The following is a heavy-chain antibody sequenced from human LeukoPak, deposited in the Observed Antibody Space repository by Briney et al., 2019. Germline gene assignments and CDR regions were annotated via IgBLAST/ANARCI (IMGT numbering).Heavy chain of an antibody. D-gene: IGHD6-19*01. Sequence: GGSLRLSCVASGFNFNDKAMHWVRHAPGKGLEWVSSISWNSDFIDYADSVKGRFTVSRDNAKTSLYLQMNSVRDEDTAFYYCAKTPYSSDRSPFDYWGQGTLVTVSS. V-gene: IGHV3-9*01. CDR2: ISWNSDFI. CDR1: GFNFNDKA. CDR3: AKTPYSSDRSPFDY. J-gene: IGHJ4*02.